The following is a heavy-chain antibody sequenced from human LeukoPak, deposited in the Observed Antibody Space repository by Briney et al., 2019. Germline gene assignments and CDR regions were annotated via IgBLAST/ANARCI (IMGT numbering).Heavy chain of an antibody. Sequence: GGSLRLSCAASGFTFSSYAMHWVRQAPGKGLEWVAVISYDGSNKYYADSVKGRFTISRDNSKNTLYLQMNSLRAEDTAVYYCARDWGYGDYVHVFDYWGQGTLVTVSS. CDR3: ARDWGYGDYVHVFDY. D-gene: IGHD4-17*01. J-gene: IGHJ4*02. CDR1: GFTFSSYA. CDR2: ISYDGSNK. V-gene: IGHV3-30-3*01.